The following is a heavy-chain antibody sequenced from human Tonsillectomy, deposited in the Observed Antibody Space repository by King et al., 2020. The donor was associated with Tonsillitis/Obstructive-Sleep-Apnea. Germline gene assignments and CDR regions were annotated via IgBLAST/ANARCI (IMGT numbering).Heavy chain of an antibody. CDR1: GFTFSSYA. CDR3: AKAIQPFDY. CDR2: IYGSGATT. J-gene: IGHJ4*02. D-gene: IGHD5-18*01. Sequence: QLVQSGGGLVQPGASLRLSCAASGFTFSSYAMSWVRQAPGKGLEWVSGIYGSGATTHYADSVKGRFIISRDNSKNTLYLQMNSLRAEDTAIYYCAKAIQPFDYWGQGTLVTVSS. V-gene: IGHV3-23*04.